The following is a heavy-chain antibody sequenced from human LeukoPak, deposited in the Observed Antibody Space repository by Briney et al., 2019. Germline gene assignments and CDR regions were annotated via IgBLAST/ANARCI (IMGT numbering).Heavy chain of an antibody. V-gene: IGHV3-48*04. CDR2: ISSSSSTI. CDR3: ARATHPYYYDSSGSYY. Sequence: GGSLRLSCAASGFTFSSYSMNWVRQAPGKGLEWVSYISSSSSTIYYADSVKGRFTISRDNAKNSLYLQMNSLRAEDTAVYYCARATHPYYYDSSGSYYWGQGTLVTVSS. CDR1: GFTFSSYS. D-gene: IGHD3-22*01. J-gene: IGHJ4*02.